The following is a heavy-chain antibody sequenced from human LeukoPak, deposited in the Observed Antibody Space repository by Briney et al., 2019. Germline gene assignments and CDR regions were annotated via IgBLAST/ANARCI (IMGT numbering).Heavy chain of an antibody. CDR1: GGSITSYY. D-gene: IGHD5-24*01. V-gene: IGHV4-59*01. Sequence: SETLSLTCTVSGGSITSYYWSWIRQPPGKGLECVGYIYYSGSTYYNPSLKSRVTISVDTSKDQFSLKLSSVTAADTAVYYCARVRRDGYNSPDYWGQGTLVTVSS. CDR3: ARVRRDGYNSPDY. J-gene: IGHJ4*02. CDR2: IYYSGST.